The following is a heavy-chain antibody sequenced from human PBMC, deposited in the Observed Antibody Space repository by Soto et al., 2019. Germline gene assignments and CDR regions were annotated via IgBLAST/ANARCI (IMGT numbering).Heavy chain of an antibody. CDR3: AKDSQLRASGVQRYYYGMDV. D-gene: IGHD4-17*01. V-gene: IGHV3-23*01. CDR2: ISGSGGST. CDR1: GFTFSSYA. J-gene: IGHJ6*02. Sequence: PGGSLRLSCAASGFTFSSYAMSWVRQAPGKGPEWVSAISGSGGSTYYADSVKGRFTISRDNSKNTLYLQMNSLRAEDTAVYYCAKDSQLRASGVQRYYYGMDVWGQGTTVTVSS.